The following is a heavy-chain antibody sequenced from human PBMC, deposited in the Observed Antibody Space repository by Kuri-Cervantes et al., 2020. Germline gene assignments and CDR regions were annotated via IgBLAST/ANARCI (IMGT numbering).Heavy chain of an antibody. CDR1: GFTFSNAW. CDR3: TTSWTPAGAPRFQN. V-gene: IGHV3-15*01. CDR2: IKSKTDGGTT. Sequence: GGSLRLSCAASGFTFSNAWMSWVRQAPGKGLEWVGRIKSKTDGGTTDYAAPVKGRFTISRDDSKNTLYLQMNSLKTEDTAVYYCTTSWTPAGAPRFQNWGQGTLVTVSS. D-gene: IGHD2-2*01. J-gene: IGHJ1*01.